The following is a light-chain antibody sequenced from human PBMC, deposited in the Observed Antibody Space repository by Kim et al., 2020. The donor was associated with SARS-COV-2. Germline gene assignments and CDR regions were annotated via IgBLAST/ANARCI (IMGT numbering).Light chain of an antibody. CDR3: QQSYSTRYS. CDR2: AAS. CDR1: QSISRY. J-gene: IGKJ2*03. V-gene: IGKV1-39*01. Sequence: SASVGDRVTSTCLASQSISRYLNWYQHKPGEAPKLLIYAASTLQRGVPSRFSGSGSGTDFTLTISSLQPEDFATYYCQQSYSTRYSFGQGTKLEI.